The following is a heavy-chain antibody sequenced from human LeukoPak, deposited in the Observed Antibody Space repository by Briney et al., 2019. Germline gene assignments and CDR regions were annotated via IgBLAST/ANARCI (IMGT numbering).Heavy chain of an antibody. J-gene: IGHJ3*02. D-gene: IGHD3-3*01. CDR3: ARDWVSGTIFGGHDAFDI. Sequence: GGSLRLSCAASGFTFSSYWIHWVRQAPGKGLVWVSRINTDGSSTSYADSVKGRFTISRDNAKNTLYLQMNSLRAEDTAVYYCARDWVSGTIFGGHDAFDIWGQGTMVTVSS. V-gene: IGHV3-74*01. CDR1: GFTFSSYW. CDR2: INTDGSST.